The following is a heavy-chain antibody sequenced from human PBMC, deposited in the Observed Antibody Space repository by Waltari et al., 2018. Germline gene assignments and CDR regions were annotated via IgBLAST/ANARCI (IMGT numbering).Heavy chain of an antibody. J-gene: IGHJ4*02. CDR1: GYTFTGYY. Sequence: QVQLVQSGAEVKKPGASVKVSCKASGYTFTGYYMHWVRQAPGQGLEWMGRINPNIGGTNYAQKFQGRVTMTRDTSISTAYMELSRLRSDDTAVYYCARADYGDADFDYWGQGTLVTVSS. CDR2: INPNIGGT. D-gene: IGHD4-17*01. CDR3: ARADYGDADFDY. V-gene: IGHV1-2*06.